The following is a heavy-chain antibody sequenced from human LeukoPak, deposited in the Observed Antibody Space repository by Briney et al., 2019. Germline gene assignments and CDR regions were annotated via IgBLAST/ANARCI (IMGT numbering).Heavy chain of an antibody. CDR2: IVGSLGST. D-gene: IGHD3-16*01. CDR3: AKHVGAYYFDY. J-gene: IGHJ4*02. CDR1: GFTFSSYA. V-gene: IGHV3-23*01. Sequence: GGSLGLSCAASGFTFSSYAMSWVRQAPGKGLEWVSAIVGSLGSTYYADSVKGRFTISRDNSKNTLFLQMNSLRADDTAIYYCAKHVGAYYFDYWGQGTLVTVSS.